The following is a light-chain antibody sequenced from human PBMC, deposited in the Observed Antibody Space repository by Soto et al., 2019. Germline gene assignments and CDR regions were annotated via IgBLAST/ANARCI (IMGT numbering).Light chain of an antibody. CDR3: QQAKSFPYT. Sequence: DIQMTQSPSSVSASVGDTVTISCRASHSLDNWLAWYQQKPGNAPRLLIYAAYTLENGVPSRFSGSGSGSDFTLTISSLQPEDFATYFCQQAKSFPYTFGQGTKVEI. CDR2: AAY. V-gene: IGKV1-12*01. CDR1: HSLDNW. J-gene: IGKJ2*01.